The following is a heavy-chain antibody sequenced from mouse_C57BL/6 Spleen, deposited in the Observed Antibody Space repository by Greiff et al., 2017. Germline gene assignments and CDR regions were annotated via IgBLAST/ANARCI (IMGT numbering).Heavy chain of an antibody. CDR1: GYAFSSSW. Sequence: QVQLKESGPELVKPGASVKISCKASGYAFSSSWMNWVKQRPGKGLEWIGRIYPGDGDTNYNGKFKGKATLTADKSSSTAYMQLSSLTSEDSAVYFCARGYYGHFDYWGQGTTLTVSS. J-gene: IGHJ2*01. CDR3: ARGYYGHFDY. V-gene: IGHV1-82*01. D-gene: IGHD1-1*01. CDR2: IYPGDGDT.